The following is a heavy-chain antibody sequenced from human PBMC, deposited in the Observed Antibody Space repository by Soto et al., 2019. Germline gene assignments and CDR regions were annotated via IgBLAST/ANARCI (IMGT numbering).Heavy chain of an antibody. J-gene: IGHJ5*02. CDR3: VREGIDNWFDP. V-gene: IGHV4-30-4*01. CDR1: GGSISSGDYY. D-gene: IGHD3-10*01. CDR2: IYYSGST. Sequence: LSLTCTVSGGSISSGDYYWSWIRQPPGKGLEWIGYIYYSGSTFYNPSLNNRVTISLDTSKIQFSLKLSSVTAADTAVYYCVREGIDNWFDPWGQGTLVTVSS.